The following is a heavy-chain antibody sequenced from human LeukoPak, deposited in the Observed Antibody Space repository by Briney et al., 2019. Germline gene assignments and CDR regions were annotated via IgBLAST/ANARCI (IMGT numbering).Heavy chain of an antibody. D-gene: IGHD5-24*01. CDR1: GFTFSNYW. J-gene: IGHJ4*02. CDR3: ASSPEDGPDY. Sequence: GGSLRLSCAASGFTFSNYWMYWVRQAPGKGLVWVSRIKSDGSSTSYADSVKGRFTISRDNAKNTVYLQMNSLRAEDTAVYYCASSPEDGPDYWGQGTLVIVSS. CDR2: IKSDGSST. V-gene: IGHV3-74*01.